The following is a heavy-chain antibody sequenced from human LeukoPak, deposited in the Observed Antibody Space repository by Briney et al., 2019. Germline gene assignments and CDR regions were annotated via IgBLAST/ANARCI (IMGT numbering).Heavy chain of an antibody. CDR1: GGSFSGYY. Sequence: PSETLSLTCAVYGGSFSGYYWSWIRQPPGKGLEWIGEINHSGSTNYNPSLKGRVTISVDTSKNQFSLKLSSVTAADTAVYYCARFNWNYYYYYGMDVWGQGTTVTVSS. CDR3: ARFNWNYYYYYGMDV. V-gene: IGHV4-34*01. CDR2: INHSGST. J-gene: IGHJ6*02. D-gene: IGHD1-20*01.